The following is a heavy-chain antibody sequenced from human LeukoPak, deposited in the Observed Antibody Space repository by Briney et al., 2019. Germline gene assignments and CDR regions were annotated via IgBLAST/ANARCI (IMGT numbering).Heavy chain of an antibody. Sequence: PGGSLRLSCAASGLTVSSNYMSWVRQAPGKGLERVSVIYSGGSTYYADSVKGRFTISRDNSKNTLYLQMNSLRAEDTAVYYCARDLRNYGGNSGFDYWGQGTLVTVSS. CDR3: ARDLRNYGGNSGFDY. D-gene: IGHD4-23*01. CDR1: GLTVSSNY. J-gene: IGHJ4*02. V-gene: IGHV3-66*01. CDR2: IYSGGST.